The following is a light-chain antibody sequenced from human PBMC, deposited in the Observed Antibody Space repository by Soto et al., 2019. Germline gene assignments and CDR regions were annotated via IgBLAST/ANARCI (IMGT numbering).Light chain of an antibody. CDR2: EVF. Sequence: SALTQPPSASGSPGQSVTISCTGTGSDVGNYNYVSWYQQHPGKAPKLMIYEVFKRPSGVPDRFSGSKSGNTASLTVSGLQAEDEADYYCSSYAGSNNYVFGTGTKLTVL. V-gene: IGLV2-8*01. CDR1: GSDVGNYNY. CDR3: SSYAGSNNYV. J-gene: IGLJ1*01.